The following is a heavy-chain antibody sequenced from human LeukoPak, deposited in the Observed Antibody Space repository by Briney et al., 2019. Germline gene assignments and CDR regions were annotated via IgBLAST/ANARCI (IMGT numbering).Heavy chain of an antibody. CDR2: ISSSSSTI. D-gene: IGHD1-7*01. V-gene: IGHV3-48*01. CDR1: RFSFSLYN. J-gene: IGHJ4*02. Sequence: SGGSLRLSCAASRFSFSLYNMNWVRQAPGKGLEWVSYISSSSSTIYYADSVKGRFTISRDNAKNSLYLQMNSLRAEDTAVYYCARDSGTFDYWGQGTLVTVSS. CDR3: ARDSGTFDY.